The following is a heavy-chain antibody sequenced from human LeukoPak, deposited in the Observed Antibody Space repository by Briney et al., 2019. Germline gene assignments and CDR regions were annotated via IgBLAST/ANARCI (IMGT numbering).Heavy chain of an antibody. CDR3: ARHNPPPTGFCSGTSCFMSGSQYFYMDV. CDR1: GHSINNNYH. Sequence: ASETLSLTCSVSGHSINNNYHWGWIRQPPGKGPEWIGYIYSTGTTNYSPSLSSRVTISVDTSKNQLSLNLRFVTATDTAVYHCARHNPPPTGFCSGTSCFMSGSQYFYMDVWGKGTSVTVS. CDR2: IYSTGTT. D-gene: IGHD2-2*01. V-gene: IGHV4-4*09. J-gene: IGHJ6*03.